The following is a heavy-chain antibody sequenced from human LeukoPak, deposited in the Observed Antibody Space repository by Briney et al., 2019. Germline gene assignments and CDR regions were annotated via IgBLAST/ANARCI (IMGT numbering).Heavy chain of an antibody. CDR3: ARGVVVLAALDY. CDR2: IKRDGSEK. CDR1: GFTFSSYW. V-gene: IGHV3-7*01. J-gene: IGHJ4*02. D-gene: IGHD2-2*01. Sequence: GGSLRLSCAASGFTFSSYWMSWVRQAPGKGLERVANIKRDGSEKYFVDSVKGRFTISRDNAKNSLYLQMNSLRAEDTAMYYCARGVVVLAALDYWGQGTLVTVSS.